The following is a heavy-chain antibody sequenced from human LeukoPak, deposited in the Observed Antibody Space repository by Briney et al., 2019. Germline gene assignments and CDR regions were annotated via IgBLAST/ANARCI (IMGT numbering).Heavy chain of an antibody. D-gene: IGHD1-1*01. J-gene: IGHJ3*02. Sequence: GGSLRLSCAASGFTFDDYGMSWVRQAPGKGLEGVSGINWNGGSTGYADSVKGRFTISRDNSKNTVYLQMNSLRAEDTAVYYCARELRENGVFDIWGQGTMVTVSS. CDR3: ARELRENGVFDI. CDR1: GFTFDDYG. CDR2: INWNGGST. V-gene: IGHV3-20*04.